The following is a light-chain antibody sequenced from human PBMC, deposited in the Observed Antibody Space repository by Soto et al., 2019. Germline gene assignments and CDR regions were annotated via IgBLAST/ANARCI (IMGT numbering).Light chain of an antibody. CDR2: GAS. V-gene: IGKV3-20*01. J-gene: IGKJ2*03. CDR3: QQYGSSPYS. CDR1: QSVRSSY. Sequence: EIVLTQSPGTLSLSPGERATLSCRASQSVRSSYLAWYQQKPGQAPRLLIYGASSRATGILDRFSGSGSGTDFTLTISRLEPEDFAVYYCQQYGSSPYSFGQGTKLEIK.